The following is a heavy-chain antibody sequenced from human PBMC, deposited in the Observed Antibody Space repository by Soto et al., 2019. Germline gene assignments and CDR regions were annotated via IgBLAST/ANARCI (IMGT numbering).Heavy chain of an antibody. CDR1: GYTFTGYY. Sequence: QVQLVQSGAEVKKPGASVKVSCKASGYTFTGYYMHWVRQAPGQGLEWMGWINPNSGGTNDAQKFQGWVTMTRDTSISTAYMELSRLRSDDTAVYYCARVAFNDTNYFDYWGQGTLVTVSS. J-gene: IGHJ4*02. CDR3: ARVAFNDTNYFDY. D-gene: IGHD1-1*01. V-gene: IGHV1-2*04. CDR2: INPNSGGT.